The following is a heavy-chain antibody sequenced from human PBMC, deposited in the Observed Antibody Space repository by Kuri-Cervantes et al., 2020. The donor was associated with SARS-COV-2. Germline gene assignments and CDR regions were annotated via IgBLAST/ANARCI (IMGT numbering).Heavy chain of an antibody. V-gene: IGHV3-23*01. CDR2: ISGSGGDT. D-gene: IGHD6-19*01. CDR1: GFTFSSYA. J-gene: IGHJ4*02. Sequence: GGSLRLSCAASGFTFSSYAMNWVRQAPGRGLEWVSAISGSGGDTHYADSVRGRFTISRDNSKNTPYLQVNSLRAEDTAVYFCAKVNGILGSAWYGRAHFDYWGQGTLVTVSS. CDR3: AKVNGILGSAWYGRAHFDY.